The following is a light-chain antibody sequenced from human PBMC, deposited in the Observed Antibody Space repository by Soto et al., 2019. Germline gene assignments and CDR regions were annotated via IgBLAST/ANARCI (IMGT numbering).Light chain of an antibody. CDR2: AAS. CDR1: QSISNY. J-gene: IGKJ1*01. CDR3: QQSYNAPRT. Sequence: DIQMTQSPYSLSASVGDRVTITCRASQSISNYLNWYQQKPGKAPRLLIHAASSLQSGVPSRFRGSGSGTEFTRTISSLQPEDFAIDYCQQSYNAPRTFGPGTKVEIK. V-gene: IGKV1-39*01.